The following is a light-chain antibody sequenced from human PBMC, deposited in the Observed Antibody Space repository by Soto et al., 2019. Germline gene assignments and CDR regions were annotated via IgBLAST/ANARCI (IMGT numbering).Light chain of an antibody. CDR3: QQRSNWPST. CDR2: DAS. CDR1: QSVSSY. V-gene: IGKV3-11*01. J-gene: IGKJ4*01. Sequence: EIVLTQSTATLSLSPGERATLSCRASQSVSSYLAWYQQKPGQPPRLLIYDASNRATGIPARFSGSGSGTDFTLTITSLEPEDVAVYYCQQRSNWPSTFGGGTKVEIK.